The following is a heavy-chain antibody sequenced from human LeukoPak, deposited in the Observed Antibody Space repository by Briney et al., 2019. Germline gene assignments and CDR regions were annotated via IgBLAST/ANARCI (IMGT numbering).Heavy chain of an antibody. CDR3: ANGYNYGLDY. J-gene: IGHJ4*02. Sequence: PGGSLRLSCAGSGFTFSSYNMNWVRQAPGKGLKWVSGISTSGGSTYYYDSVKGRFPISRDNSKNTLYLQMNSLRAEDTAVYYCANGYNYGLDYWGQGTRVTVSS. CDR2: ISTSGGST. D-gene: IGHD5-18*01. CDR1: GFTFSSYN. V-gene: IGHV3-23*01.